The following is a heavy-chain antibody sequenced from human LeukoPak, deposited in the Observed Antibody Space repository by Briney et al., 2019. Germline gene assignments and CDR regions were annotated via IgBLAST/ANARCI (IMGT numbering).Heavy chain of an antibody. Sequence: SETLSLTCTVSGGSISSSSYYWGWIRQPPGKGLEWIGNIYYGGSTYYNPSLKSRVTISVDTSKNQFSLKLASVTAADTAVYYCARPYSSSDWYFDLWGRGTLVTVSS. D-gene: IGHD6-6*01. J-gene: IGHJ2*01. V-gene: IGHV4-39*01. CDR2: IYYGGST. CDR1: GGSISSSSYY. CDR3: ARPYSSSDWYFDL.